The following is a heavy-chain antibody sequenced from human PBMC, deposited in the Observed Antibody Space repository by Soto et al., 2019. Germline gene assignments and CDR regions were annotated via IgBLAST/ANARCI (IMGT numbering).Heavy chain of an antibody. CDR3: ARDGNMVRGVIIFENWFDP. CDR2: ISAYNGNT. Sequence: ASVKVSCKASGYTFTSYGISWVRQAPGQGLEWMGWISAYNGNTNYAQKLQGRVTMTTDTSTSTAYMELRSLRSDDTAVYYCARDGNMVRGVIIFENWFDPWGQGTLVTVSS. D-gene: IGHD3-10*01. J-gene: IGHJ5*02. V-gene: IGHV1-18*01. CDR1: GYTFTSYG.